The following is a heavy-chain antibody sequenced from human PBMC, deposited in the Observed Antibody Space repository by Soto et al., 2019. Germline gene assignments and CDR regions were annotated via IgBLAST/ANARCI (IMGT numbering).Heavy chain of an antibody. J-gene: IGHJ6*02. Sequence: GGSLRLSCAASGFTFSSYGMHWVRQAPGKGLEWVAVISCDGSNKYYADSVKGRFTISRDNSKNTPYLQMNSLRAEDTAVYYCAKDDYCSSTSCYWGYYYYYGMDVWGQGTTVTVSS. D-gene: IGHD2-2*01. CDR1: GFTFSSYG. CDR2: ISCDGSNK. CDR3: AKDDYCSSTSCYWGYYYYYGMDV. V-gene: IGHV3-30*18.